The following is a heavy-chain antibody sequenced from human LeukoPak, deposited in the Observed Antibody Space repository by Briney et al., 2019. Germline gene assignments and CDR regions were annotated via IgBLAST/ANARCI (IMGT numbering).Heavy chain of an antibody. J-gene: IGHJ4*02. CDR1: GGSIRSYY. CDR2: IYYSGST. D-gene: IGHD6-13*01. CDR3: ARFGGYSLPGFDY. V-gene: IGHV4-59*01. Sequence: SETLSLTCTVSGGSIRSYYWSWIRQPPGKGLEWIGYIYYSGSTNYNPSLKSRVTISVDTSKNQFSLKLSSVTAADTAVYYCARFGGYSLPGFDYWGQGTLVTVSS.